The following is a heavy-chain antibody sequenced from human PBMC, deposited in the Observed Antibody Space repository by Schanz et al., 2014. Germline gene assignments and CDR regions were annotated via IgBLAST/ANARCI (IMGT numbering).Heavy chain of an antibody. D-gene: IGHD2-2*01. V-gene: IGHV4-34*01. CDR1: GGSFSGYY. Sequence: QVQLQQWGAGLLKPSETLSLTCAVYGGSFSGYYWTWIRQPPGKGLEWIGEIHHSGSTNYNPSLKSRVTISMETSKNQFPLKLSSVTAADTAVYYCARGEWSTSQFDYWGHGTLVTVSS. CDR2: IHHSGST. J-gene: IGHJ4*01. CDR3: ARGEWSTSQFDY.